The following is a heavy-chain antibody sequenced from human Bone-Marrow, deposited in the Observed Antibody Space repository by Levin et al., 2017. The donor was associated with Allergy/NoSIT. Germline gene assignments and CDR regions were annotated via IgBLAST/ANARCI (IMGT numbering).Heavy chain of an antibody. V-gene: IGHV3-30*18. CDR2: ISYDGYNK. J-gene: IGHJ6*02. Sequence: PGGSLRLSCTASEFTFSNYGMHWVRQAPGKGLEWVAIISYDGYNKYYTDSVKGRFTISRDNSKNMLYLQMNSLRIEDTAVYHCAKGRNSYYDYNYGMDVWGRGTTVTVSS. CDR3: AKGRNSYYDYNYGMDV. D-gene: IGHD5-24*01. CDR1: EFTFSNYG.